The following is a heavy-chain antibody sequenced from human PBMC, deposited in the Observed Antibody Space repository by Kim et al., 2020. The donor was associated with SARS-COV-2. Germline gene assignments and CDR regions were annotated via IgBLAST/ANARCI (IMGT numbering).Heavy chain of an antibody. D-gene: IGHD6-13*01. CDR2: IYYSGST. V-gene: IGHV4-39*01. CDR1: GGSISSSSYY. J-gene: IGHJ3*02. CDR3: ARPLAAAGTDAFDI. Sequence: SETLSLTCTVSGGSISSSSYYWGWIRQPPGKGLEWIGSIYYSGSTYYNPSLKSRVTISVDTSKNQFSLKLSSVTAADTAVYYCARPLAAAGTDAFDIWGQGTMVTVSS.